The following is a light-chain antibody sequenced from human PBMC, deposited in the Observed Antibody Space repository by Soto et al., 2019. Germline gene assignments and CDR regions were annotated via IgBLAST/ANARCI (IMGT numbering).Light chain of an antibody. CDR3: QQRSNWPPIT. J-gene: IGKJ5*01. Sequence: ETVLTQSPARQSASPGQRASLCCXXXQSISGNYLGWYQQKPGQAPRLLIYGATSRATGIPDRFSGSGSGTDFTLTISSLEPEDFAVYCCQQRSNWPPITFGQGTRLEI. CDR2: GAT. V-gene: IGKV3D-20*02. CDR1: QSISGNY.